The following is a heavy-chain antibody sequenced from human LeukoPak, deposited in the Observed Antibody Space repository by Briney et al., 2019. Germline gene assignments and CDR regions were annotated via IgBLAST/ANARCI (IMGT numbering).Heavy chain of an antibody. CDR1: GFTFSSYW. D-gene: IGHD5-18*01. Sequence: GGSLRLSCAASGFTFSSYWMHWVRQAPGKGLVWVSRINSDGSSASYADSVKGRFTISRDNAKNTLYLQMNSLRAEDTAVYYCARVDGYSYGYGIDYWGQGTPVTVSS. CDR3: ARVDGYSYGYGIDY. J-gene: IGHJ4*02. CDR2: INSDGSSA. V-gene: IGHV3-74*01.